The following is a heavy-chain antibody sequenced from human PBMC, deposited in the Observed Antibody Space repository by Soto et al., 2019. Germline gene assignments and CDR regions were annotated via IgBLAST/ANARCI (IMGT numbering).Heavy chain of an antibody. D-gene: IGHD3-10*02. J-gene: IGHJ4*02. V-gene: IGHV4-34*01. Sequence: SETLSHTCAVYGGSFSGYYLTWIRQPPGKGLEWIGEITHSGSTNYNPSLKSRVTISVDTSKNQFSLNLNSVTAADTAVYYCARSSVRGWSYWGQGTLVTVYS. CDR2: ITHSGST. CDR1: GGSFSGYY. CDR3: ARSSVRGWSY.